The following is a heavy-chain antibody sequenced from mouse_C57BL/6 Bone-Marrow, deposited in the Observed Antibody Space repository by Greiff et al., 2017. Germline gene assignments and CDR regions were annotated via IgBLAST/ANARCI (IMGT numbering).Heavy chain of an antibody. CDR1: GFTFSDYG. J-gene: IGHJ3*01. CDR2: ISNLAYSI. CDR3: ARRGYDYSWFAY. D-gene: IGHD2-4*01. V-gene: IGHV5-15*01. Sequence: EVMLVESGGGLVQPGGSLKLSCAASGFTFSDYGMAWVRQAPRKGPGWVAFISNLAYSIYYADTVTGRFTISRENAKNTLYLEMSSLRSEDTAMYYCARRGYDYSWFAYWGQGTLVTVSA.